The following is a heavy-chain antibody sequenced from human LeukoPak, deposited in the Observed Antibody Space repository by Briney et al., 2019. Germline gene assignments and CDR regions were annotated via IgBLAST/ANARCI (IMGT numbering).Heavy chain of an antibody. D-gene: IGHD3-3*01. CDR1: GFTFSSYG. CDR3: ARDRFDYDFWSGKSKGDYMDV. Sequence: QPGGSLRLSCAASGFTFSSYGMHWVRQAPGKGLEWVAVISYDGSNKYYADSVKGRFTISRDNSKNTLYLQMNSLRAEDTAVYYCARDRFDYDFWSGKSKGDYMDVWGKGTTVTVSS. CDR2: ISYDGSNK. J-gene: IGHJ6*03. V-gene: IGHV3-30*19.